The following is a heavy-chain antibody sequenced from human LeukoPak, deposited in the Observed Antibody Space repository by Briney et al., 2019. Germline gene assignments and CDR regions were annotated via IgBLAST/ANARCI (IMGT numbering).Heavy chain of an antibody. CDR3: ARGPTKYYYDSSGYSPFDY. CDR2: IHNSGRT. V-gene: IGHV4-59*08. J-gene: IGHJ4*02. Sequence: SETLSLTCTVSGGSFNSYYWSWIRQPPGKGLEWIGYIHNSGRTNYSPSLESRVTISVDTSKNQFSLKLTSVTAADTAVYYCARGPTKYYYDSSGYSPFDYWGQGTLVTVSS. CDR1: GGSFNSYY. D-gene: IGHD3-22*01.